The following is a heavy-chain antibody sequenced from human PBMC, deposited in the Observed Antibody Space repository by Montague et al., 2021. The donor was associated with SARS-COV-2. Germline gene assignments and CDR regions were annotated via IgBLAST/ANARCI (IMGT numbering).Heavy chain of an antibody. Sequence: SETLSLTCSVSGDSITNYYWTWIRQPAGKGLEWIGGMHFTGKTNFSPFFSSRVTMSVDTSKNQFSLKLTSVTAADTAKYFCARDRFVFGAGKQGRIDFWGQGTLVTVSS. D-gene: IGHD3-10*01. CDR1: GDSITNYY. V-gene: IGHV4-4*07. CDR2: MHFTGKT. CDR3: ARDRFVFGAGKQGRIDF. J-gene: IGHJ4*02.